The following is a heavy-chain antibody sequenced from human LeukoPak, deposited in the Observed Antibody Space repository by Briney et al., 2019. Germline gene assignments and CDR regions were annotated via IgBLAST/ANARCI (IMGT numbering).Heavy chain of an antibody. D-gene: IGHD6-13*01. CDR2: IYTSGSA. J-gene: IGHJ5*02. Sequence: KTSETLSLTCTVSGGSISSGSYYWSWIRQPAVKGLEWIGRIYTSGSANYNPSLKSRATISVDTSKNQFSLKLSSVTAADTAVYYCARSYGYSSSWYGSDWFDPWGQGTLVTVSS. CDR3: ARSYGYSSSWYGSDWFDP. V-gene: IGHV4-61*02. CDR1: GGSISSGSYY.